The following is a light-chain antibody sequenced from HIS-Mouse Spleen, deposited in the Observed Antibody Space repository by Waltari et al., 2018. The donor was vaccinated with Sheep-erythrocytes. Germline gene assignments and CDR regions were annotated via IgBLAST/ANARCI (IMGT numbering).Light chain of an antibody. Sequence: DIQMAQAPFSLFCSVGDRVTLNWRARPSISSYLNWYQQKPGKAPKLLIYAATSLQSGVPSRFSGSGSGTDFTLTISSLQPEDFATYYCQQSYSTPYTFGGGTKLEIK. CDR2: AAT. CDR1: PSISSY. CDR3: QQSYSTPYT. V-gene: IGKV1-39*01. J-gene: IGKJ2*01.